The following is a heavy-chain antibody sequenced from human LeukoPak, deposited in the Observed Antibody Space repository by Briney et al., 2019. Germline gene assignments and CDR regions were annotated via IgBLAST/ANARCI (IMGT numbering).Heavy chain of an antibody. V-gene: IGHV4-39*01. CDR2: IYYSGST. CDR1: GGSISSSSYY. J-gene: IGHJ4*02. Sequence: SETLSLTCTVSGGSISSSSYYWGWIRQPPGKGLEWIGSIYYSGSTYYNPSLKSRVTISVDTSKNQFSLKLSSVTAADTAVYYCARGRYYFDYWGQGTLVTVSS. CDR3: ARGRYYFDY.